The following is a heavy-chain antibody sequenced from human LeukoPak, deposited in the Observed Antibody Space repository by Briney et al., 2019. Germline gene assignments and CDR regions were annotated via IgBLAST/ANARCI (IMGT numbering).Heavy chain of an antibody. D-gene: IGHD6-25*01. Sequence: ASVKVSCKASGYTFTGYHMHWVRQAPGQGLEWMGWINPNSGGTNYAQKFQGRVTMTGDRSISTAYMELSRLRSDDTAVYYCARERTPGSGYGVDYWGQGTVVTVSS. CDR3: ARERTPGSGYGVDY. J-gene: IGHJ4*02. CDR1: GYTFTGYH. CDR2: INPNSGGT. V-gene: IGHV1-2*02.